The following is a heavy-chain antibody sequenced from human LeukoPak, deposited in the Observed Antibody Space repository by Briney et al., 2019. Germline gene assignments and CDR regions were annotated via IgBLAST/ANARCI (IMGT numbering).Heavy chain of an antibody. Sequence: ASVTVSCKASGYTFTGYYMHWVRQAPGQGLEWMGWINPNSGGTNYAQKFQGRVTMTRDTSISTACMELSRLRSDDTAVYYCAREGCSSTSCYRGDVWGQGTTVTVSS. J-gene: IGHJ6*02. CDR2: INPNSGGT. V-gene: IGHV1-2*02. D-gene: IGHD2-2*01. CDR1: GYTFTGYY. CDR3: AREGCSSTSCYRGDV.